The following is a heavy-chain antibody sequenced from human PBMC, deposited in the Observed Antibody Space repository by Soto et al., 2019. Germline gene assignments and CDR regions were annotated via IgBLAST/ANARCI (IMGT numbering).Heavy chain of an antibody. V-gene: IGHV3-53*01. Sequence: EVQLVESGGGLIQPGGSLKLSCAASGLTVGNIYMSGFRQAQGKGLEWVSLIYSTGTTKYADSVKGRFTVSRDNAKNTLYLQMNSLRAEDTAVYYCAKDGRGSGSHYNSFGYWGQGTLVTVSS. J-gene: IGHJ4*02. CDR3: AKDGRGSGSHYNSFGY. D-gene: IGHD3-10*01. CDR1: GLTVGNIY. CDR2: IYSTGTT.